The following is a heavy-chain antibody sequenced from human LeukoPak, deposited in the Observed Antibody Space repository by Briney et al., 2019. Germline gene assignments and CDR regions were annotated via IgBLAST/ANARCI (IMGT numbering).Heavy chain of an antibody. Sequence: GGSLRLSCAASGFTVSNNYMSWVRQAPGKGLEWVSVIYGGGSTYYADSVKGQFAISRDNSKNTLYLQMNSLRAGDTAVYYCARVAGITGIRGFDPWGQGTLVTVSS. CDR1: GFTVSNNY. V-gene: IGHV3-53*01. J-gene: IGHJ5*02. D-gene: IGHD1-20*01. CDR3: ARVAGITGIRGFDP. CDR2: IYGGGST.